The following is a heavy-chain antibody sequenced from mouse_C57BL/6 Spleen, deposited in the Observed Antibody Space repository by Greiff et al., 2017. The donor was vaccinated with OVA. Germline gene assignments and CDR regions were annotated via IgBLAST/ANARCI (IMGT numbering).Heavy chain of an antibody. CDR1: GYTFTDYN. D-gene: IGHD1-1*01. V-gene: IGHV1-18*01. J-gene: IGHJ2*01. CDR2: INPNNGGT. Sequence: VQLQQSGPELVKPGASVKIPCKASGYTFTDYNMDWVKQSHGKSLEWIGDINPNNGGTIYNQKFKGKATLTVDKSSSTAYMELRSLTSEDTAVYYCARHYYGSSYIDYWGQGTTLTVSS. CDR3: ARHYYGSSYIDY.